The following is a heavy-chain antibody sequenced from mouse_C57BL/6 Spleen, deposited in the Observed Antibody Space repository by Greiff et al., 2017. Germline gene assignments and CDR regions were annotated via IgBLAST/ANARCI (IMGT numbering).Heavy chain of an antibody. CDR3: AREIYYGNYCDY. V-gene: IGHV3-6*01. J-gene: IGHJ2*01. CDR2: ISYDGSN. Sequence: DVQLQESGPGLVKPSQSLSLTCSVTGYSITSGYYWNWIRQFPGNKLEWTGYISYDGSNYYTASLKNRISITRDTSKNQFFLKLNSVTTEDTATYYCAREIYYGNYCDYWGQGTTLTVSS. CDR1: GYSITSGYY. D-gene: IGHD2-1*01.